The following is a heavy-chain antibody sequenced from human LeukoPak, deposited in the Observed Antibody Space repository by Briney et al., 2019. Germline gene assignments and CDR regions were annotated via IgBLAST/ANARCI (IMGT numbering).Heavy chain of an antibody. CDR1: GFTFSSYG. Sequence: PGGSLTLSCAASGFTFSSYGMHWVRQAPGKGLEGVAVIYYDGSNKYYADSVKGRFTISRDNSKNTLYLQMNSLRAEDTAVYYCAKENSLSVLSLRNYYYYGMDVWGKGTTVTVSS. CDR2: IYYDGSNK. V-gene: IGHV3-30*18. J-gene: IGHJ6*04. CDR3: AKENSLSVLSLRNYYYYGMDV. D-gene: IGHD3-16*01.